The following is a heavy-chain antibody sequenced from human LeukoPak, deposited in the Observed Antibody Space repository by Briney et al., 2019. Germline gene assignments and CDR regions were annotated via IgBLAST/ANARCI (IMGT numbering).Heavy chain of an antibody. V-gene: IGHV3-23*01. Sequence: GGSLRLSCAASVLTFSSYAMSWVRQAPGRGGEWVSAICGSGGSTYYADSLRGRFTISRDNYNTTLYLQMNSLRAEDTDVYYCATLGDYWGQGTLVTVSS. CDR2: ICGSGGST. CDR3: ATLGDY. J-gene: IGHJ4*02. CDR1: VLTFSSYA.